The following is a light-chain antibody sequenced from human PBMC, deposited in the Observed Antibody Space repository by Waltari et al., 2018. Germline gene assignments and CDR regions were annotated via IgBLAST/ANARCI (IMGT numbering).Light chain of an antibody. V-gene: IGLV4-69*01. CDR2: VTSDGRQ. CDR1: GGHSGYA. CDR3: QTWASGLYV. J-gene: IGLJ1*01. Sequence: QLVLTQSPSASASPGASVTLTCTLSGGHSGYAIAWPQQHPEKGPRILLKVTSDGRQNKGDGLPNRCSGSSSGADVYLTISSLQSEDEADYYCQTWASGLYVFGTGTKVTVV.